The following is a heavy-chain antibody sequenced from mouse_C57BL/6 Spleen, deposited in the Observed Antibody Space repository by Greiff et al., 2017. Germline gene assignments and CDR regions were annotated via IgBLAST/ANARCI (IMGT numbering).Heavy chain of an antibody. CDR1: GFTFSSYG. D-gene: IGHD1-1*01. J-gene: IGHJ2*01. CDR3: ARRYYYGSSDDYFDY. V-gene: IGHV5-6*02. Sequence: EVQLVESGGDLVKPGGSLKLSCAASGFTFSSYGMSWVRQTPDQRLEWVATISSGGSYTYYPDSVKGRFTISRDNAKNTLYLQMSSLKSEDTALDDCARRYYYGSSDDYFDYWGQGTTLTVSS. CDR2: ISSGGSYT.